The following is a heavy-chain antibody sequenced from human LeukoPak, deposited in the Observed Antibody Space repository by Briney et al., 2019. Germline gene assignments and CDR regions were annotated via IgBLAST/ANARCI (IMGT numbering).Heavy chain of an antibody. Sequence: GASVKVSYKPSGYTFTSYDINWVRQATGQGLEWMGWMNPNSGNTGYAQKFQGRVTMTRNTSISTAYMELSSLRSEDTAVYYCARGPGYDSSGYHLFDYWGQGTLVTVSS. J-gene: IGHJ4*02. CDR3: ARGPGYDSSGYHLFDY. CDR2: MNPNSGNT. V-gene: IGHV1-8*01. D-gene: IGHD3-22*01. CDR1: GYTFTSYD.